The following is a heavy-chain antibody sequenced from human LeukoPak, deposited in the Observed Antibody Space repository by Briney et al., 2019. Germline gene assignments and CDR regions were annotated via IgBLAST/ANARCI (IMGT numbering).Heavy chain of an antibody. CDR2: ISYDGSNK. CDR3: ARPRPYFDY. Sequence: GGSLRLSCAASGFTFSSYAMHWVRQAPGKGLEWVAVISYDGSNKYYADSVKGRFTISRDNSKNTLYLQMNSLRAEDTAVYYCARPRPYFDYWGQGTLVTVSS. V-gene: IGHV3-30-3*01. CDR1: GFTFSSYA. J-gene: IGHJ4*02.